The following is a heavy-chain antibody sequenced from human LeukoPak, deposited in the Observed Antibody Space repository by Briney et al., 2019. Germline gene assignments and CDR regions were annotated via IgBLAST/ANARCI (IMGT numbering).Heavy chain of an antibody. CDR2: INWNGGST. Sequence: GGSLRLSCAASGFTFDDYGMSWVRQAPGKGLEWVSGINWNGGSTGYADSVKGRFTISRDNAKNSLYLQMNSLRAEDTALYYCARSNYDFWSGYLYYLDYWGQGTLVTVSS. CDR3: ARSNYDFWSGYLYYLDY. D-gene: IGHD3-3*01. V-gene: IGHV3-20*04. CDR1: GFTFDDYG. J-gene: IGHJ4*02.